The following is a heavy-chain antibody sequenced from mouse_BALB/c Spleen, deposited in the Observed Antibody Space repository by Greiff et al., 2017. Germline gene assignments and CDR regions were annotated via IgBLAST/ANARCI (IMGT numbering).Heavy chain of an antibody. Sequence: EVQLVESGGGLVKPGGSLTLSCAASGFTFSSYAMSWVRQTPVKRLEWVASISSGGSTYYPDSVKDRFTIPRDNARNSLYLQMSSLRSEDTAMYYCAGGMGLRRAIDYWGQGTSVTVSS. CDR1: GFTFSSYA. D-gene: IGHD2-4*01. J-gene: IGHJ4*01. CDR2: ISSGGST. V-gene: IGHV5-6-5*01. CDR3: AGGMGLRRAIDY.